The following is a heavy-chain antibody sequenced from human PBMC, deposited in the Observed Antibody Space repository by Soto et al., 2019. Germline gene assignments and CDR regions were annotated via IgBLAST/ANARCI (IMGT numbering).Heavy chain of an antibody. CDR1: GFTFSSYA. V-gene: IGHV3-23*01. D-gene: IGHD3-16*02. CDR3: AKKSYDYIWGSYREDYYYYYMDV. CDR2: ISGSGGST. Sequence: GGSLRLSCAASGFTFSSYAMSWVRQAPGKGLEWVSAISGSGGSTYYADSVKGRFTISRDNSKNTLYLQMNSLRAEDTAVYYCAKKSYDYIWGSYREDYYYYYMDVWGKGTTVTVSS. J-gene: IGHJ6*03.